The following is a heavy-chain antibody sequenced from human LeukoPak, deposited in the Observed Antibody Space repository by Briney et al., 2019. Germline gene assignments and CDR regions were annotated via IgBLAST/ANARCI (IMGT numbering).Heavy chain of an antibody. CDR1: GGSISSSSYY. Sequence: TSETLSLTCTVSGGSISSSSYYWGWIRQPPGKGLEWIGSIYYSGSTYYNPSLKSRVTISVDTSKNQFSLKLSSVTAADTAVYYCARDRKWFGELLYSDWGQGTLVTVSS. J-gene: IGHJ4*02. CDR3: ARDRKWFGELLYSD. V-gene: IGHV4-39*07. D-gene: IGHD3-10*01. CDR2: IYYSGST.